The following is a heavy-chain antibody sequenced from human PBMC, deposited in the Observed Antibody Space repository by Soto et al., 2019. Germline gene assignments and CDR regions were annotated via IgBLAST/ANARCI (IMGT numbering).Heavy chain of an antibody. CDR2: IYSGGST. CDR1: GFTVSGNY. J-gene: IGHJ6*02. V-gene: IGHV3-53*01. CDR3: ARDPPATRHGMDV. Sequence: GGSLRLSCAASGFTVSGNYMSWVRQAPGKGLEWVSVIYSGGSTYYADSVRGRFTISRDNSKNTLYLQMKSLRAEDTAVYYCARDPPATRHGMDVWGQGTTVTVSS.